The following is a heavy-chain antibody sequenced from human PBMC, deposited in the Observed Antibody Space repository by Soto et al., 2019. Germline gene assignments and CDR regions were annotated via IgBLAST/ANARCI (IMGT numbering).Heavy chain of an antibody. CDR1: GYAITSYA. CDR3: ARGLAPYYFDY. V-gene: IGHV1-3*01. Sequence: ASVKVSCQASGYAITSYAMHWVRQAPGQRLEWMGWINAGNGNTKYSQKFQGRVTITRDTSASTAYMELSSLRSEDTAVYYCARGLAPYYFDYWGQGTLVTVSS. J-gene: IGHJ4*02. D-gene: IGHD6-19*01. CDR2: INAGNGNT.